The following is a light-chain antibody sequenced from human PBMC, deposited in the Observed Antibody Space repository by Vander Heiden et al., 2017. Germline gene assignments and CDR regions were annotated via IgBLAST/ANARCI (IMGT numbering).Light chain of an antibody. J-gene: IGKJ4*02. V-gene: IGKV3-15*01. CDR2: GAS. CDR1: QTVSSN. Sequence: EIVMTQSPATLSVSPGERATLACRASQTVSSNFAWYQQKPGQAPRLLIDGASTRATGIPARFSGSGAGTEFTLTISRLQSEDVAVYYCQQYNNWPPLTFGGGTKVEIK. CDR3: QQYNNWPPLT.